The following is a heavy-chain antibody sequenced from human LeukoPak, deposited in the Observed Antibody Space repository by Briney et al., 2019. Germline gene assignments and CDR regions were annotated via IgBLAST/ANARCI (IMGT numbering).Heavy chain of an antibody. Sequence: SQTLSLTCTVSGGSISSGSYYWRWIRQPAGKGLEWIGRIYTSGSTNYNPSLKSRVTISVDTSKNQFSLKLSSVTAADTAVYYCVRIPTVPAALYYYYMDVWGKGTTVTVS. J-gene: IGHJ6*03. CDR1: GGSISSGSYY. V-gene: IGHV4-61*02. D-gene: IGHD2-2*01. CDR2: IYTSGST. CDR3: VRIPTVPAALYYYYMDV.